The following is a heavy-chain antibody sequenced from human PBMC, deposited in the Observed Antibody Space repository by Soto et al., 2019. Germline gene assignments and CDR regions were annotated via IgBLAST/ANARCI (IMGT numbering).Heavy chain of an antibody. CDR1: GDSVTTGSSS. CDR2: ISYSGGT. V-gene: IGHV4-61*01. CDR3: AKMWMTHYDY. J-gene: IGHJ4*01. D-gene: IGHD5-12*01. Sequence: QVQLQESGPGLVKPSETLSLTCTVSGDSVTTGSSSWTWIRQPPGNGLEWIGNISYSGGTNYNPTIKGRVTIALASSKNQVSLKLTSVTAADTAVYYCAKMWMTHYDYWGHGSLVTVSS.